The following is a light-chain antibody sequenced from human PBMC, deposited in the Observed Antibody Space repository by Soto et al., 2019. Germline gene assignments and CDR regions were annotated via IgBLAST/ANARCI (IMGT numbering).Light chain of an antibody. CDR1: QKLDGS. Sequence: DIQMTQSPSSLSASLGDRVTISCGPVQKLDGSLHGYRHNLAKPPRLLIYAASSVQSGVPSTFSGSGSGTDFTLTIGSLQPEDFATYYCQQSYSTPITFGQGTRWKL. J-gene: IGKJ5*01. V-gene: IGKV1-39*01. CDR2: AAS. CDR3: QQSYSTPIT.